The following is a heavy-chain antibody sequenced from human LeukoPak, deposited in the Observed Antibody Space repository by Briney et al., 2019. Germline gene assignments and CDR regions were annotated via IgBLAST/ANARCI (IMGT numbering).Heavy chain of an antibody. D-gene: IGHD1-26*01. CDR1: GGTFSSYA. CDR2: IIPIFGTA. Sequence: SVKVSCKASGGTFSSYAISWVRQAPGQGLEWMGGIIPIFGTANYAQKFQGRVTITADESTSTAYMELSSLRSEDTAVYYCAREGGSYGPHGAAFDIWGQGTMVTVSS. CDR3: AREGGSYGPHGAAFDI. V-gene: IGHV1-69*01. J-gene: IGHJ3*02.